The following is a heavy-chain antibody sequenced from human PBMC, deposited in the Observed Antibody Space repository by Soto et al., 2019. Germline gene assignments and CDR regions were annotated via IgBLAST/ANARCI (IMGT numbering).Heavy chain of an antibody. CDR2: IYYSGST. CDR3: ARPDSGWPHFFQH. V-gene: IGHV4-39*01. CDR1: GGSISSSSYY. Sequence: QLQLQESGPGLVKPSETLSLTCTVSGGSISSSSYYWGWIRQPPGKGLEWIGSIYYSGSTYYNPSLKSRVTISVDTSKNQFSLKLSSVTAADTAVYYCARPDSGWPHFFQHWGQGTLVTVSS. D-gene: IGHD6-19*01. J-gene: IGHJ1*01.